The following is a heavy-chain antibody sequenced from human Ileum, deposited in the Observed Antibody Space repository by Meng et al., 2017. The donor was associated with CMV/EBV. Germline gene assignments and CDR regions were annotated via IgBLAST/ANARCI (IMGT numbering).Heavy chain of an antibody. CDR1: G. CDR2: IYWDDDK. CDR3: VHRRDYSGNWNGGSVDF. J-gene: IGHJ4*02. Sequence: GVGWIRQPTGKALELLSFIYWDDDKRYSPSLKRRLTITKDAPKNQVVLTMTNMGPADTATYHCVHRRDYSGNWNGGSVDFWGQGALVTVSS. V-gene: IGHV2-5*02. D-gene: IGHD1-1*01.